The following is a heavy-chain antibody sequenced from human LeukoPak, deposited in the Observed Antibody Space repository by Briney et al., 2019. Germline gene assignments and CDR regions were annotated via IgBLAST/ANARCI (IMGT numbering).Heavy chain of an antibody. Sequence: GGSLGLSCAASGFTFSSYSMNWVRQAPGKGLEWVSYISSSSSTIYYADSVKGRFTISRDNAKNSLYLQMNSLRAEDTAVYYCARYPYYYDSSGYYPLGYWGQGTLVTVSS. V-gene: IGHV3-48*01. CDR3: ARYPYYYDSSGYYPLGY. D-gene: IGHD3-22*01. CDR1: GFTFSSYS. CDR2: ISSSSSTI. J-gene: IGHJ4*02.